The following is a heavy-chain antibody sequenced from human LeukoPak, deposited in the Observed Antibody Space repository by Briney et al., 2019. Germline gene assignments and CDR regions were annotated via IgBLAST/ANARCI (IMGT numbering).Heavy chain of an antibody. CDR2: IKQDGSET. D-gene: IGHD6-19*01. CDR1: GFTFSSYW. Sequence: GGSLRLSCAASGFTFSSYWMSWVRQAPGKGLEWVANIKQDGSETYYVDSVKGRFTISRDNSKNTLYLQMNSLRAEDTAVYYCAREAAVSGPSYFDFWGQGTLVTVSS. CDR3: AREAAVSGPSYFDF. J-gene: IGHJ4*02. V-gene: IGHV3-7*01.